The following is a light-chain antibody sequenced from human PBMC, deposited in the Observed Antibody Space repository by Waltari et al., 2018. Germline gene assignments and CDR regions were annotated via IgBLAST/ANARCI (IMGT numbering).Light chain of an antibody. Sequence: DIVLTQSPVTLSLSPGERATLSCRASQSVGSFLAWYQQKPGQAPRLLIYEASTRASGIPPRFSGSGSGTDFTLTISSLEPEDFAVYYCQQRTNWVLTFGGGTKVEI. V-gene: IGKV3-11*01. CDR3: QQRTNWVLT. CDR1: QSVGSF. CDR2: EAS. J-gene: IGKJ4*01.